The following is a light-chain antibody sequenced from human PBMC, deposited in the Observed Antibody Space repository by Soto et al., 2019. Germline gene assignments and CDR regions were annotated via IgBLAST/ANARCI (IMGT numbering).Light chain of an antibody. CDR1: QSVLYTSNNKNY. CDR2: WAS. V-gene: IGKV4-1*01. J-gene: IGKJ5*01. Sequence: DIVMTQSPDSLAVSLGERATINCKSSQSVLYTSNNKNYIAWYQQKSVQPPKLLIYWASTRESWGPDRFSGGGSGTDFTLTISSLQAEDVAVYYCQQYYSVPITFGQGTRLEIK. CDR3: QQYYSVPIT.